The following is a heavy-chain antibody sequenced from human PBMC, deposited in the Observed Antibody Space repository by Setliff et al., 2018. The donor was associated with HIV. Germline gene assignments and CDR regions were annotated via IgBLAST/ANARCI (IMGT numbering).Heavy chain of an antibody. CDR3: TRGNMVRGVIVRDYFDH. D-gene: IGHD3-10*01. CDR1: GFTFDDYA. Sequence: GGSLRLSCAASGFTFDDYAMHWVRQAPGKGLEWVSGISWNSGSIGYADSVKGRFTISRDNAKNSLYLQMNSLRAEDTAVYYCTRGNMVRGVIVRDYFDHWGQGTLVTVSS. V-gene: IGHV3-9*01. CDR2: ISWNSGSI. J-gene: IGHJ4*02.